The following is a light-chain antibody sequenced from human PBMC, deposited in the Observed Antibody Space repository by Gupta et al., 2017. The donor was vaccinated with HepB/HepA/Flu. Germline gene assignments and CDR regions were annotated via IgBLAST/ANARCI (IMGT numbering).Light chain of an antibody. J-gene: IGKJ1*01. CDR2: DAA. Sequence: DTQLTQSPSSLSASVGDRVTITCRARQAISNYLAWYQEKPGKVPKLLIFDAATLLSGVPSRFSGSGTGTDFTLTIGRQQPGDVATYYCQKYNSWTFAQGTKVEIK. CDR3: QKYNSWT. V-gene: IGKV1-27*01. CDR1: QAISNY.